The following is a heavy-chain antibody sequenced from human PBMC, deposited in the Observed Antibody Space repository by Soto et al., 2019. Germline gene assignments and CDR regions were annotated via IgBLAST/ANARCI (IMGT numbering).Heavy chain of an antibody. CDR1: GFTFSDYA. Sequence: EVQLLQHGGGLVQPGGSLRLTCAASGFTFSDYAMSWVRQAPGKGLECASTVSASASNTHYADSVKGRFTISRDNSKNTLFLQMDSLRAEDTALYYCANVPIWCGSSRCYTEGFDYWGQGTLVIVSS. J-gene: IGHJ4*02. CDR2: VSASASNT. D-gene: IGHD2-2*01. CDR3: ANVPIWCGSSRCYTEGFDY. V-gene: IGHV3-23*01.